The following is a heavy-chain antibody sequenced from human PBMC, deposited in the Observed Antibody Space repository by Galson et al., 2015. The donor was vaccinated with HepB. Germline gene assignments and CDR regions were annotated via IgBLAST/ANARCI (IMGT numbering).Heavy chain of an antibody. J-gene: IGHJ4*02. CDR2: ISGNGGTT. V-gene: IGHV3-23*01. CDR3: AKDRDGYTTPFYFDY. D-gene: IGHD1-1*01. Sequence: SLRLSCAASRFTFDNYAMNWVRQAPGKGLEWVSGISGNGGTTYYADSVQGRFTISRDNSKNTLYLQMNSLRAEDTAVYYCAKDRDGYTTPFYFDYWGQGTLVTVSS. CDR1: RFTFDNYA.